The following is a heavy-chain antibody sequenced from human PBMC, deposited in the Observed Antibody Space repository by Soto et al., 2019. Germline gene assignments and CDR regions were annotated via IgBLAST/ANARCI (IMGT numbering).Heavy chain of an antibody. CDR2: ISSSSSYT. D-gene: IGHD2-21*01. CDR3: ARDAFPLFYYYYYYGMDV. V-gene: IGHV3-11*06. J-gene: IGHJ6*02. Sequence: GGSLRLSCIASGFTFSDYYMSWIRQAPGKGLEWVSYISSSSSYTNYADSVKGRFTISRDNAKNSLYLQMNSLRAEDTAVYYCARDAFPLFYYYYYYGMDVWGQGTTVTVSS. CDR1: GFTFSDYY.